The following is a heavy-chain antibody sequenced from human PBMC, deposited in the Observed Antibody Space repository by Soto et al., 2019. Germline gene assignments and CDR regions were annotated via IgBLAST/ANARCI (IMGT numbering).Heavy chain of an antibody. CDR2: HSDST. CDR3: ARGQQLVYYYYYGMDV. J-gene: IGHJ6*02. CDR1: GGSMRGQH. D-gene: IGHD6-13*01. Sequence: PSETLSLTCTVSGGSMRGQHWSWIRQPPGKGLEWIGHHSDSTNYNPSLKSRITISTDTSKNQFSLKLSSVTAADTAVYYCARGQQLVYYYYYGMDVWGQGTTVTVSS. V-gene: IGHV4-4*09.